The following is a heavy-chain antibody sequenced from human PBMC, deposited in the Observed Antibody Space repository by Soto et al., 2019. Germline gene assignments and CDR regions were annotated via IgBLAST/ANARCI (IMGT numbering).Heavy chain of an antibody. Sequence: PGGSLRLSCAASGFTFSSYAMSWVRQAPGKGLEWVSAISGSGGSTYYADSVKGRFTISRDTSKNQFSLKLSSVTAADTAVYYCARGPPVVRQNTWFDPWGQGTLVTVSS. D-gene: IGHD2-21*01. CDR3: ARGPPVVRQNTWFDP. J-gene: IGHJ5*02. CDR1: GFTFSSYA. CDR2: ISGSGGST. V-gene: IGHV3-23*01.